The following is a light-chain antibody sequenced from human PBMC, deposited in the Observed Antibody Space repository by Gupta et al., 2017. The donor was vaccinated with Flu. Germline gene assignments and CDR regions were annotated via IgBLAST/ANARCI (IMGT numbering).Light chain of an antibody. CDR2: ATS. CDR3: RQERNYPRT. CDR1: QDIRNE. V-gene: IGKV1-6*01. Sequence: PSSLSASVGDRVTITCRASQDIRNELGWYQQKPGKAPKLLIYATSRLQSGVPSRFSGSGSGTDFTLTIIRRQPEDSATYYCRQERNYPRTFGQGTKVEIK. J-gene: IGKJ1*01.